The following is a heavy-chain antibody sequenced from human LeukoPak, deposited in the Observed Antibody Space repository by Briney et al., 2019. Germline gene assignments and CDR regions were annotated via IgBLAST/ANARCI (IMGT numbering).Heavy chain of an antibody. CDR3: ARWGARDSSSCQGDY. CDR1: GFTFSSYS. Sequence: GGSLRLSCAASGFTFSSYSMNWVRQAPGKGLEWVSSISSSSSYIYSADSVKGRFTISRDNAKNSLYLQMNSLRAEDTAVYYCARWGARDSSSCQGDYWGQGTLVTVSS. J-gene: IGHJ4*02. CDR2: ISSSSSYI. D-gene: IGHD6-13*01. V-gene: IGHV3-21*01.